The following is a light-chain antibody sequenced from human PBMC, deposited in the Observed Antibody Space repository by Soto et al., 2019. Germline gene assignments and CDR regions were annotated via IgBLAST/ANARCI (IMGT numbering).Light chain of an antibody. CDR3: PQRYNGPVT. CDR1: QSVTVNS. J-gene: IGKJ5*01. CDR2: AAS. V-gene: IGKV3D-20*02. Sequence: ASQSVTVNSLAWYQQKPGQAPRLLIYAASTRAAAVPDRFTGSGSGTDYALTISRLELEYCGVYYCPQRYNGPVTFGEGTRLEIK.